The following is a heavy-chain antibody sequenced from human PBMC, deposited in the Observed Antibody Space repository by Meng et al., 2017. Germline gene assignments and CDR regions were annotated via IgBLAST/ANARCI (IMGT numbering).Heavy chain of an antibody. CDR1: GGTVSSYA. Sequence: QVQLVQSGAEVKKPGSSGKVSCKASGGTVSSYAISWVRQAPGQGLEWMGGIIPIFGTANYAQKFQGRVTITADESTSTAYMELSSLRSEDTAVYYCATRHYYGSSGYSYWYFDLWGRGTLVTVSS. CDR2: IIPIFGTA. J-gene: IGHJ2*01. CDR3: ATRHYYGSSGYSYWYFDL. D-gene: IGHD3-22*01. V-gene: IGHV1-69*12.